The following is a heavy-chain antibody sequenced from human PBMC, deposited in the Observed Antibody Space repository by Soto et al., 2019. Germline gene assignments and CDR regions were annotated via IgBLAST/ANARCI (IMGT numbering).Heavy chain of an antibody. J-gene: IGHJ6*02. Sequence: SETLSLTCAVYGGSFSGYYWTWIRQPPGTGLEWIGEINHSGSTNYNPSLKSRVTISVDTSKNQFSLKLSSVPAADTAVYYCARGRELGLRFLEWLSPYYYYGMDVWGQGTTVTVSS. CDR1: GGSFSGYY. CDR2: INHSGST. D-gene: IGHD3-3*01. CDR3: ARGRELGLRFLEWLSPYYYYGMDV. V-gene: IGHV4-34*01.